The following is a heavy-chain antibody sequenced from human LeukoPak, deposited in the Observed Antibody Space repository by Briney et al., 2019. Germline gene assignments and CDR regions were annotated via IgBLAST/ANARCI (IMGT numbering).Heavy chain of an antibody. V-gene: IGHV4-59*08. J-gene: IGHJ3*02. CDR2: IYYSGSI. D-gene: IGHD1-14*01. CDR3: ASSNPEGAFDI. CDR1: GGSISSYY. Sequence: SETLSLTCTVSGGSISSYYWSWIRQPPGKGLEWIGYIYYSGSINYNPSLKSRITISVDTSKNQFSLKLSSVTAADTAVYYCASSNPEGAFDIWGQGTMVTVSS.